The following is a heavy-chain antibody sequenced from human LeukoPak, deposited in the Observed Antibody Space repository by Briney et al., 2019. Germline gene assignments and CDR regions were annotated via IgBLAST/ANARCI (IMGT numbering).Heavy chain of an antibody. CDR2: IRSDGSDK. Sequence: GGSLRLSCAASGFTFSSSDVHWLRQAPGKGLEWVAFIRSDGSDKYYGDSVKGRVTISRDNSKNTLDLQMKSLRGEDTAVYYCAKAVGASRPFDYWGQGTLVTVSS. CDR3: AKAVGASRPFDY. D-gene: IGHD1-26*01. CDR1: GFTFSSSD. J-gene: IGHJ4*02. V-gene: IGHV3-30*02.